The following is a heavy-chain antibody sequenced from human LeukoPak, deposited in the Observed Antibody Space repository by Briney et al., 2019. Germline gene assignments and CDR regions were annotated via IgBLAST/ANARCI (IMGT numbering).Heavy chain of an antibody. J-gene: IGHJ4*02. V-gene: IGHV3-23*01. D-gene: IGHD2-21*02. CDR2: ISGSGGST. CDR3: AKADCGGDCYGIDY. Sequence: GGSLRLSCAASGFTFRSYAMTWVRQAPGKGLEWVSAISGSGGSTYYADSVKGRFAISRDKSKNTLYLQMNSLRAEDTAVYYCAKADCGGDCYGIDYWGQETLVTVSS. CDR1: GFTFRSYA.